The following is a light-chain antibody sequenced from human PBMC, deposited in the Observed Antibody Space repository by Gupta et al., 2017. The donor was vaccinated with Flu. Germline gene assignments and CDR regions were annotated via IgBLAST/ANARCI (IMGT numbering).Light chain of an antibody. V-gene: IGLV2-14*01. CDR2: EVT. CDR1: SSDIGDYNF. CDR3: SSYASSRALL. J-gene: IGLJ3*02. Sequence: QSALTQPASVSGSPGQSITISCAGSSSDIGDYNFVAWYQQHPGKAPKLMIFEVTNRPSGISSRFSGSKSGNTASLTISGLQAEDEAEYYCSSYASSRALLFGGGTKVTVL.